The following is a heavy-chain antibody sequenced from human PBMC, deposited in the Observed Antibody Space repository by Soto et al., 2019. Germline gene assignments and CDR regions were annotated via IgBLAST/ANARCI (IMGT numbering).Heavy chain of an antibody. Sequence: SVRVSSKASGYTCTSYGISCERQPPGQGREWMGWISAYNGNTNYSQKLQARVTMTTDTSTSTAYMELRSLRSADTAVYYCARSPMYSGTDDAFDIWGQGTLVTV. D-gene: IGHD1-26*01. CDR1: GYTCTSYG. CDR3: ARSPMYSGTDDAFDI. J-gene: IGHJ3*02. V-gene: IGHV1-18*04. CDR2: ISAYNGNT.